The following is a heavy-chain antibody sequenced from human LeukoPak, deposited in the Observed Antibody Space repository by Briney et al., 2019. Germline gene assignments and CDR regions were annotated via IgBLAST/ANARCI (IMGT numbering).Heavy chain of an antibody. J-gene: IGHJ4*02. CDR2: IRYDGNNK. CDR3: ARDYDFWSGYYSPTRGYFGY. D-gene: IGHD3-3*01. CDR1: GFTFSGSG. V-gene: IGHV3-30*02. Sequence: GGSLRLSCAASGFTFSGSGMHWVRQAPGKGLEWVTFIRYDGNNKYYTDSVKGRFTISRDNSKNTLYLQMYSLRAEDTAVYSCARDYDFWSGYYSPTRGYFGYWGQGTLVTVSS.